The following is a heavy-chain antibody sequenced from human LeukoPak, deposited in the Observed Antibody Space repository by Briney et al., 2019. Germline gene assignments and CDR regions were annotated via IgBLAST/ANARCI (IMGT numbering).Heavy chain of an antibody. CDR1: GFTFGDYA. CDR3: TPLSWPY. J-gene: IGHJ4*02. V-gene: IGHV3-49*04. CDR2: IRSKAYGGTT. D-gene: IGHD6-13*01. Sequence: GGSLRLSCTASGFTFGDYAMSWVRQAPGKGLEWVGFIRSKAYGGTTEYAASVKGRFTISRDDSKSIAYLQMNSLKTEDTAVYYCTPLSWPYWGPGTLVTVSS.